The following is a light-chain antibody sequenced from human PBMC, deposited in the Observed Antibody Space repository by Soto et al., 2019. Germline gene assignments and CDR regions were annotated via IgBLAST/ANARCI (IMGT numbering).Light chain of an antibody. CDR2: EVS. CDR3: SSFAGISTV. J-gene: IGLJ1*01. V-gene: IGLV2-8*01. CDR1: SSDVGGYNY. Sequence: QSALAQPPSASGSPGQSVTISCTGTSSDVGGYNYVSWYQQHPGKAPKLVIYEVSKRPSGVPDRFSGSKSGDTASLTVSGLQAEDEADYYCSSFAGISTVFGTGTKVTVL.